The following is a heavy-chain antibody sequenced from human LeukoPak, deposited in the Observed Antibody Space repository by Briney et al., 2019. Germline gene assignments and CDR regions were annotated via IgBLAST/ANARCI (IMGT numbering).Heavy chain of an antibody. J-gene: IGHJ6*03. CDR1: GFTFSTSW. CDR2: INGDGSDP. D-gene: IGHD1-14*01. Sequence: GGSPRLSCEASGFTFSTSWMYWVRQAPGKGLEWVSRINGDGSDPSYADFVKGRFTISRDNAKSTLYLEMKNLRAEDTAVYYCARDGTFTGSNNYYYIDVWGKGTTVTISS. V-gene: IGHV3-74*01. CDR3: ARDGTFTGSNNYYYIDV.